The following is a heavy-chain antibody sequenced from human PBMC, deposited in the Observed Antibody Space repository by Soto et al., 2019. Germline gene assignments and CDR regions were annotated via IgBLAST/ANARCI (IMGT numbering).Heavy chain of an antibody. CDR3: ARAMVRAHFDY. CDR1: GYTFTVYY. D-gene: IGHD3-10*01. J-gene: IGHJ4*02. CDR2: INPNSGGT. Sequence: GASVKVSCKASGYTFTVYYMHWVRQAPGQGLEWMGWINPNSGGTNYAQKFQGWVTMTRDTSISTAYMELSRLRSDDTAVYYCARAMVRAHFDYWGQGTLVTVSS. V-gene: IGHV1-2*04.